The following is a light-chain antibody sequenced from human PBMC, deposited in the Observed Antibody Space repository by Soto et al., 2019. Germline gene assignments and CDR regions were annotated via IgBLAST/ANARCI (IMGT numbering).Light chain of an antibody. Sequence: EIPMTQSRASLAASAVGRVTITCRRSRVIGNALAWYQQKPGTVPKLLIHSASTLQSGVPSLFSGSGCGTDFPLTISSLPAEDVASYYCQKYDSAPTFGPGTKVDI. CDR1: RVIGNA. V-gene: IGKV1-27*01. CDR2: SAS. CDR3: QKYDSAPT. J-gene: IGKJ1*01.